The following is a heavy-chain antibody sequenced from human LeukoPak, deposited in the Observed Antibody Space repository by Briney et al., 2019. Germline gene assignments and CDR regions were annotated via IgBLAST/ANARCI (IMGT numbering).Heavy chain of an antibody. J-gene: IGHJ4*02. CDR3: AVRFDY. CDR2: ISGSGGST. CDR1: GFTFSSYN. D-gene: IGHD3-16*02. Sequence: GGSLRLSCAASGFTFSSYNMNWVRQAPGKGLEWVSEISGSGGSTYYADSVKGRFTISRDNAKNSLYLQMNSLRAEDTAVYYCAVRFDYWGQGILVTVSS. V-gene: IGHV3-48*04.